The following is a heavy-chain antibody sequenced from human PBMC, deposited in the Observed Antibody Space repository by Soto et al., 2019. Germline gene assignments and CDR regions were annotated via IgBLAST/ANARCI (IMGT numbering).Heavy chain of an antibody. CDR2: ISYDGSNK. V-gene: IGHV3-30*18. CDR3: AKDNSQARAPFDY. J-gene: IGHJ4*02. D-gene: IGHD1-20*01. Sequence: GGSLRLSSAASGFTFSSYGMHWVRQAPGKGLEWVAVISYDGSNKYYADSVKGRFTISRDNSKNTLYLQMNSLRAEDTAVYYGAKDNSQARAPFDYWGQGTLVTVSS. CDR1: GFTFSSYG.